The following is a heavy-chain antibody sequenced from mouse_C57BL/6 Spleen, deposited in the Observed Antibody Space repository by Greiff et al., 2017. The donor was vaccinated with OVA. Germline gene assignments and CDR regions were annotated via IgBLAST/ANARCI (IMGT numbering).Heavy chain of an antibody. J-gene: IGHJ2*01. D-gene: IGHD1-1*01. CDR1: GYTFTSYW. CDR2: IHPNSDCT. V-gene: IGHV1-64*01. Sequence: QVQLQQPGAELVKPGASVKLSCKASGYTFTSYWMHWVKQRPGQGLEWIALIHPNSDCTNYNEKFKSKATLTVDKSSSTDYMQLSSLTSEKAAVDYCASFITTVVAGFDYWGQGTTLTVSS. CDR3: ASFITTVVAGFDY.